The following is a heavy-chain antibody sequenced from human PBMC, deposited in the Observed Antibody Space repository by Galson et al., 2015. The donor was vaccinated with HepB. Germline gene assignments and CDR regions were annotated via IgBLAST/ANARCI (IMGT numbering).Heavy chain of an antibody. V-gene: IGHV5-51*01. CDR2: IYPGDSDT. CDR1: GYSFTSYW. D-gene: IGHD3-10*01. Sequence: QSGAEVKKPGESLKISCTGSGYSFTSYWIGWVRQMPGKGLEWMGIIYPGDSDTRYSPSFQGQVTISADKSISTAYLQWSSLKASDTAMYYCAIWYYYGSGPILDAFDIWGQGTMVTVSS. CDR3: AIWYYYGSGPILDAFDI. J-gene: IGHJ3*02.